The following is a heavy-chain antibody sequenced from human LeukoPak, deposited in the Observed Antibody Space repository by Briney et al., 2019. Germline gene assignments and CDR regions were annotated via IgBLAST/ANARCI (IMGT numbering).Heavy chain of an antibody. CDR2: INAGNGNT. Sequence: ASVKVSCKASGYTFTNYAMHWVRQAPGQRLEWMGWINAGNGNTKYSQKFRGRITITRDTSASTAYMELSSLRSEDTAVYYCARVTRYSGSFFDYWGQGTLVTVSS. J-gene: IGHJ4*02. V-gene: IGHV1-3*01. CDR1: GYTFTNYA. D-gene: IGHD1-26*01. CDR3: ARVTRYSGSFFDY.